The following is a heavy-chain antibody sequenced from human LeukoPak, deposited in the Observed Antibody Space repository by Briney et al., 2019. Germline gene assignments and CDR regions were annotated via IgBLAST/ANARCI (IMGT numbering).Heavy chain of an antibody. J-gene: IGHJ4*02. Sequence: TGGSLRLSCAASGFTFFTYAMSWVRQAPGKGLEWVSIISASGDLTYYADSVKGRFTISRDNSKNTVYLQMNSLRVEDTAVYYCAKDRPPGIAVAGTFGYWGQGTLVTVSS. CDR3: AKDRPPGIAVAGTFGY. D-gene: IGHD6-19*01. CDR2: ISASGDLT. V-gene: IGHV3-23*01. CDR1: GFTFFTYA.